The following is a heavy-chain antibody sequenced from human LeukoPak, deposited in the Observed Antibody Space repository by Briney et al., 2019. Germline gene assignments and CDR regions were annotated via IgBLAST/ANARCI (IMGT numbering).Heavy chain of an antibody. Sequence: GGSLGLSCAASGFTFSSYAMSWVRQAPGKGLEWVSAISGSGGSTYYADSVKGRFTISRDNSKNTLYLQMNSLRVEDTAVYYCVRSAFHAGSGNYYDYWGQGTLVTVSS. CDR1: GFTFSSYA. D-gene: IGHD3-22*01. J-gene: IGHJ4*02. V-gene: IGHV3-23*01. CDR3: VRSAFHAGSGNYYDY. CDR2: ISGSGGST.